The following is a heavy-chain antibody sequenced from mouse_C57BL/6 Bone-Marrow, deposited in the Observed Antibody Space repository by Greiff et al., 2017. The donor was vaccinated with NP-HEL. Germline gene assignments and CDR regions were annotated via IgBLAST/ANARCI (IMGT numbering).Heavy chain of an antibody. CDR3: ARHYGSSFDY. Sequence: VKLQESGAELVRPGTSVKVSCKASGYAFTNYLIEWVKQRPGQGLEWIGVINPGSGGTNYNEKFKGKATLTADKSSSTAYMQLSSLTSEDSAVYFCARHYGSSFDYWGQGTTLTVSS. CDR1: GYAFTNYL. J-gene: IGHJ2*01. CDR2: INPGSGGT. D-gene: IGHD1-1*01. V-gene: IGHV1-54*01.